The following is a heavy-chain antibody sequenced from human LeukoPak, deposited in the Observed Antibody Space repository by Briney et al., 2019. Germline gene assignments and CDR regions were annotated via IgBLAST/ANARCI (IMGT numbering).Heavy chain of an antibody. Sequence: PGGSLRLSCAASGFTFSTYWMSWVRQAPGKGLEWVANIKQDGSEKYYLDSVKGRLTISRDNAKNPLYLQMNSLRAEDTAMYYCARDAYFALWGRGTLVTVSS. CDR2: IKQDGSEK. D-gene: IGHD2-21*01. CDR1: GFTFSTYW. CDR3: ARDAYFAL. V-gene: IGHV3-7*04. J-gene: IGHJ2*01.